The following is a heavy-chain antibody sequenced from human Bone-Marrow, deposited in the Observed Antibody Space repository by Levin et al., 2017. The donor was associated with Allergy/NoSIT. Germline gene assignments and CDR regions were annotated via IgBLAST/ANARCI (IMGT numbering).Heavy chain of an antibody. CDR3: ATGLRANVDIVATRVNYYYYGMDV. D-gene: IGHD5-12*01. V-gene: IGHV1-24*01. J-gene: IGHJ6*02. CDR2: FDPEDGET. CDR1: GYTLTELF. Sequence: ASVKVSCKVSGYTLTELFMHWVRQAPGKGLEWMGGFDPEDGETIYAQKFQGRVTMTEDTSTDTAYMELSSLRSEDTAVYYCATGLRANVDIVATRVNYYYYGMDVWGQGTTVTVSS.